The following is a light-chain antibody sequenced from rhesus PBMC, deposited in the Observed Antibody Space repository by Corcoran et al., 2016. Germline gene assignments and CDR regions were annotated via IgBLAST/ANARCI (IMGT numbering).Light chain of an antibody. CDR1: KGISGL. Sequence: DIQMTQSPSSLSASVGDRVTITCRASKGISGLLAWYPQKPGKAPKLLVYKASSLQSWVPSRFSGSGSGTDFILTISDLQPEDFATYYCQQYNSAPFSFGQGSKVEIK. CDR3: QQYNSAPFS. J-gene: IGKJ2*01. V-gene: IGKV1-21*01. CDR2: KAS.